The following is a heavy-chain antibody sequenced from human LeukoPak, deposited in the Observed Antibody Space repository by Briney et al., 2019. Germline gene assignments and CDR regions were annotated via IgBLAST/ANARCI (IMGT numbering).Heavy chain of an antibody. CDR1: GFTLSDYA. J-gene: IGHJ4*02. CDR2: IKHDGSEK. CDR3: ARAGEVSGLYEYIPYYFDY. Sequence: GGSLSLSCVAAGFTLSDYAMSWVRQAPGKGLEWVANIKHDGSEKYYVDSVKGRFTISRDNAKNSMYLQMNSLRAEDTAVYHCARAGEVSGLYEYIPYYFDYGGQGTLVTVPS. D-gene: IGHD6-19*01. V-gene: IGHV3-7*01.